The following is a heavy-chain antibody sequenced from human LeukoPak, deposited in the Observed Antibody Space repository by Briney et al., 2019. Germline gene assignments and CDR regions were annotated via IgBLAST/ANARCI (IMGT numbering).Heavy chain of an antibody. CDR2: INPNSGGT. J-gene: IGHJ3*02. CDR1: GYTFTGYY. Sequence: ASVKVSCKASGYTFTGYYMHWVRQAPGQGREWMGWINPNSGGTNYAQKFQGRVTMTRDTSISTAYMELSRLRSDDTAVYYCARKRATTIGDAFDIWGQGTMVTVSS. V-gene: IGHV1-2*02. D-gene: IGHD1-26*01. CDR3: ARKRATTIGDAFDI.